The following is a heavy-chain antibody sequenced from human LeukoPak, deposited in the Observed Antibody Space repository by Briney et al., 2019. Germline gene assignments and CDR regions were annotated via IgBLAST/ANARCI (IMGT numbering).Heavy chain of an antibody. CDR2: ISGSGGST. CDR1: GFTFSSYT. J-gene: IGHJ4*02. D-gene: IGHD3-16*01. Sequence: PGGSLRLSCAASGFTFSSYTMNWVRQAPGKGLEWVSAISGSGGSTYYADSVKGRFTISRDNSKNTLYLQMNSLRAEDTAVYYCAKGGGWSALYYFDYWGQGTLVTVSS. CDR3: AKGGGWSALYYFDY. V-gene: IGHV3-23*01.